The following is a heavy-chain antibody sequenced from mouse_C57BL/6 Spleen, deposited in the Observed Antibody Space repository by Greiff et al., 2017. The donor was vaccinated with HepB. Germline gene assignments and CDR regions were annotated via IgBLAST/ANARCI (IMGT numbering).Heavy chain of an antibody. Sequence: EVQLVESGGGLVKPGGSLKLSCAASGFTFSSYAMSWVRQTPEKRLEWVATISDGGSYTYYPDNVKGRFTISRDNAKNNLYLQMSHLKSEDTAMYYCARGNYGSSAWYFDVWGTGTTVTVSS. J-gene: IGHJ1*03. V-gene: IGHV5-4*01. CDR2: ISDGGSYT. CDR3: ARGNYGSSAWYFDV. D-gene: IGHD1-1*01. CDR1: GFTFSSYA.